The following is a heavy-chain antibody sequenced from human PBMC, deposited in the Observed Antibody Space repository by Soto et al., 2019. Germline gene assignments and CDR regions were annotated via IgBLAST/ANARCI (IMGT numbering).Heavy chain of an antibody. CDR2: IHASGTT. CDR1: GGSISNDAHY. Sequence: QVQLKESGPGLVKPSQTPTLTCTVSGGSISNDAHYWNWIRQVPGKGLEWIGNIHASGTTSYYPSLRSRVSISIDASKKQFSLKVTSATAADTAVYFCARDGGLTSGYALEIWGQGTVVTVSS. V-gene: IGHV4-31*03. J-gene: IGHJ3*02. D-gene: IGHD3-22*01. CDR3: ARDGGLTSGYALEI.